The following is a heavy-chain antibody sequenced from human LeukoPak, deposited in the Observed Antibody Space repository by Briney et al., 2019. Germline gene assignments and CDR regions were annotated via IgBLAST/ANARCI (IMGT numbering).Heavy chain of an antibody. CDR2: IWYDGSKK. J-gene: IGHJ3*02. D-gene: IGHD3-22*01. V-gene: IGHV3-33*01. CDR1: GFTFSDYG. CDR3: VVEGYGVINFI. Sequence: GTSLRLSCAASGFTFSDYGMHWVRQAPGKGLEWVAVIWYDGSKKYYADSVKGRFTISRDNAKNSLYLQMNSLRDEDTAVYYAVVEGYGVINFIWGQGTMVTVSS.